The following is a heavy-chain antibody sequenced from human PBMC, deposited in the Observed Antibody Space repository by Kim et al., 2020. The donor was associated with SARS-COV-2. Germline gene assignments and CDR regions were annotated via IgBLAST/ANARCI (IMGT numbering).Heavy chain of an antibody. D-gene: IGHD6-13*01. CDR1: GFTFSSYS. Sequence: GGSLRLSCAASGFTFSSYSMNWVRQAPGKGLEWVSSISSSSSYIYYADSVKGRFTISRDNSKNSLYLQMNSLRAEDTAVYYCASAYSSSLSYFAYWGQGTLGSVSS. CDR2: ISSSSSYI. V-gene: IGHV3-21*01. CDR3: ASAYSSSLSYFAY. J-gene: IGHJ4*02.